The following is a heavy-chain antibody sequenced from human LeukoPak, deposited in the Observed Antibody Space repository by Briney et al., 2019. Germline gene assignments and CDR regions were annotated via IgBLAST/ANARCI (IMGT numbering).Heavy chain of an antibody. D-gene: IGHD6-13*01. CDR3: ARREGSSCLDY. CDR2: ISWNSGSI. Sequence: GGSLRLSCAASGFTFDDYAMHWVRQAPGKGLEWVSGISWNSGSIGYADSVKGRFTISRDNAKNSLYLQMNSLRAEDTAVYYCARREGSSCLDYWGQGTLVTVSS. J-gene: IGHJ4*02. V-gene: IGHV3-9*01. CDR1: GFTFDDYA.